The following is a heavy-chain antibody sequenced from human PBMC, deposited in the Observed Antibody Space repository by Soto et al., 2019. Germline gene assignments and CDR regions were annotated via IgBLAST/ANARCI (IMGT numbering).Heavy chain of an antibody. V-gene: IGHV3-23*01. D-gene: IGHD2-2*01. CDR3: AKRPGEYQLPFRAHFDY. CDR2: ISGSGGST. J-gene: IGHJ4*02. CDR1: GFTFSSYA. Sequence: GGSLRLSCAASGFTFSSYAMSWVRQAPGKGLEWVSAISGSGGSTYYADSVKGRFTISRDNSKNTLYLQMNSLRAEDTAVYYCAKRPGEYQLPFRAHFDYWGQGTLVTVSS.